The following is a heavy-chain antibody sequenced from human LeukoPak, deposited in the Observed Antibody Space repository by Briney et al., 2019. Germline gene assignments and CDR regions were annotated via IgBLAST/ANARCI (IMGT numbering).Heavy chain of an antibody. CDR2: INPNSGGT. CDR1: GYTFTGYY. J-gene: IGHJ3*02. V-gene: IGHV1-2*02. CDR3: ARRLFTNALAFDI. Sequence: ASVKVSCKASGYTFTGYYMHWVRQAPGQGLEWVGWINPNSGGTNYAQKFQGRVTMTRDTSISTAYMELSRLRSDDTAVYYCARRLFTNALAFDIWGQGTMVTVSS. D-gene: IGHD2-8*01.